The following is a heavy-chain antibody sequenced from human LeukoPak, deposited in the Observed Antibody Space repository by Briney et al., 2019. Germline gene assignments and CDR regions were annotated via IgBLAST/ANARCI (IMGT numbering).Heavy chain of an antibody. CDR1: GFTFGDYA. D-gene: IGHD6-19*01. J-gene: IGHJ1*01. V-gene: IGHV3-49*04. CDR3: TRELYSSGWTSAVYFQH. Sequence: GGSLRPSCTASGFTFGDYAMSWVRQAPGKGLEWVGFIRSKAYGGTTEYAASVKGRFTISRDDSKSIAYLQMNSLKTEDTAVYYCTRELYSSGWTSAVYFQHWGQGTLVTVSS. CDR2: IRSKAYGGTT.